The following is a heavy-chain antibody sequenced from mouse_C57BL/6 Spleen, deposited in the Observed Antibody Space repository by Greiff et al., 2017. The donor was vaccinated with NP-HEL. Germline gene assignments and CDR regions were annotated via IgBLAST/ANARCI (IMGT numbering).Heavy chain of an antibody. V-gene: IGHV1-59*01. CDR1: GYTFTSYW. CDR3: ARRRGAMDY. CDR2: IDPSDSYT. J-gene: IGHJ4*01. Sequence: QVHVKQPGAELVRPGTSVKLSCKASGYTFTSYWMHWVKQRPGQGLEWIGVIDPSDSYTNYNQKFKGKATLTVDTSSSTAYMQLSSLTSEDSAVYYCARRRGAMDYWGQGTSVTVSS.